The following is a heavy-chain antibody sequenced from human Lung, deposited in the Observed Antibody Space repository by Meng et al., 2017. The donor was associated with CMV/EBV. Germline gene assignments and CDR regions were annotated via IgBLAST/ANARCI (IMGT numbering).Heavy chain of an antibody. D-gene: IGHD6-19*01. CDR2: ISGSGNTV. J-gene: IGHJ5*01. CDR3: AKGLAGPNFNWLDS. CDR1: GFNFNIYA. Sequence: SGFNFNIYAMNWVRQAPGKGRGWVSRISGSGNTVDYVDSVKGRFIISRDNSKNTLYLQMNSLGAEDTAIYYCAKGLAGPNFNWLDSWGQGTLVTVSS. V-gene: IGHV3-23*01.